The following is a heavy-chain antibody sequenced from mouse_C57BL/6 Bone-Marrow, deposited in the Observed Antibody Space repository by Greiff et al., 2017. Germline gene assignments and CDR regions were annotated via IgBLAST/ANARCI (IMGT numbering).Heavy chain of an antibody. CDR3: ARIYYGKGYAMDY. Sequence: QVQLQQSGAELVRPGTSVKMSCKASGYTFTNYWIGWAKQRPGHGLEWIGDIYPGGGYTNYNEKFKGKATLTADKSSSTAYMQFSSLTSEESAIYYCARIYYGKGYAMDYWGQGTSVTVSS. D-gene: IGHD2-1*01. CDR2: IYPGGGYT. V-gene: IGHV1-63*01. CDR1: GYTFTNYW. J-gene: IGHJ4*01.